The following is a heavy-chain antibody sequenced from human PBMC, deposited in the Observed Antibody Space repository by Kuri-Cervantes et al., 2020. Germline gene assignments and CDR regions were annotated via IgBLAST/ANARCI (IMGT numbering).Heavy chain of an antibody. V-gene: IGHV3-30*18. CDR2: ISYDESNK. CDR1: GFTFSSYG. Sequence: GGSLRLSCAASGFTFSSYGMHWVRQAPGKGLEWVAVISYDESNKYYADSVKGRFTISRDNSKNTLYLQMNSLRAEDTAVYYCANIRGTNYYGMDVWGQGTTVTVSS. D-gene: IGHD3-16*01. J-gene: IGHJ6*02. CDR3: ANIRGTNYYGMDV.